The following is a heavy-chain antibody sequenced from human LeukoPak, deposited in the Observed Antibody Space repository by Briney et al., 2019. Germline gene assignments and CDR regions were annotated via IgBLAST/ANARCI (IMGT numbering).Heavy chain of an antibody. D-gene: IGHD3-16*01. CDR1: GFTFSSYA. Sequence: GGSLRLSCAASGFTFSSYAMHWVRQAPGKGLEWVAVISYDGSNKYYADSVKGRFTISRDNSKNTLYLQMNSLRAEDTAVYYCAKDLGGVIDYWGQGTLVTVSS. J-gene: IGHJ4*02. CDR2: ISYDGSNK. V-gene: IGHV3-30*04. CDR3: AKDLGGVIDY.